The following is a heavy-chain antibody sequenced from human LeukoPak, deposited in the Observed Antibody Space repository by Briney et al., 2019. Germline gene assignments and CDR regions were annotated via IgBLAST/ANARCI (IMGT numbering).Heavy chain of an antibody. CDR1: GGSINTYY. CDR2: FHYSGST. V-gene: IGHV4-59*01. CDR3: ARSLGATRYNLRYYFYSGLDV. D-gene: IGHD1-26*01. J-gene: IGHJ6*02. Sequence: SETLSLTCTVSGGSINTYYWSWIRQPPGKGLEWIGYFHYSGSTNYNPSLKSRLTLSVDTSNNQFFLRLGSVTAADTAVYYCARSLGATRYNLRYYFYSGLDVWGQGTTVTVSS.